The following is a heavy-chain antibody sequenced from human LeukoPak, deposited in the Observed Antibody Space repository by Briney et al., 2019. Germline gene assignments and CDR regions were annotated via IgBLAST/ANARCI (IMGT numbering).Heavy chain of an antibody. CDR1: GGTFSSYA. CDR3: ARDGEMATIYFDY. D-gene: IGHD5-24*01. J-gene: IGHJ4*02. CDR2: IIPIFGTA. Sequence: ASVKVSCKASGGTFSSYAISWVRQAPGQGLEWMGGIIPIFGTANYAQKFQGRVTITTDESTSTAYMELSSLRSEDTAVYYCARDGEMATIYFDYWGQGTLVTVSS. V-gene: IGHV1-69*05.